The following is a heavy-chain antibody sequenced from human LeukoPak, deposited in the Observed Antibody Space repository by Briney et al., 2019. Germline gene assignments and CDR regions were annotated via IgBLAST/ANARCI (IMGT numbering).Heavy chain of an antibody. CDR2: INQDGGAK. J-gene: IGHJ4*02. CDR1: GFTFSTYW. CDR3: ARDANWSSDY. D-gene: IGHD1-26*01. V-gene: IGHV3-7*04. Sequence: GGSLRLFCAASGFTFSTYWMSWVRQAPGKGLEWVANINQDGGAKHYVDSVKGRFTISRDNARNSLYLQMNSLRAEDTAVYYCARDANWSSDYWGQGTLVTVSS.